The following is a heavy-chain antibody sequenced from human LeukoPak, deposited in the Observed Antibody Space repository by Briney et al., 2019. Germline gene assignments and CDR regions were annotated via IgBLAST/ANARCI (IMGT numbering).Heavy chain of an antibody. J-gene: IGHJ4*02. V-gene: IGHV3-30*04. CDR1: GFKFDTYA. CDR2: ISYDGGNI. Sequence: PGGSLRLSCAPSGFKFDTYAMHWVRQAPGKGLEWVALISYDGGNIYYGDPVRGRFTISRDNDNNMLYLQMNSLRPEDTAVYYCARDPPFGNGWSQNFFDYWGQGTLVTVSS. CDR3: ARDPPFGNGWSQNFFDY. D-gene: IGHD6-19*01.